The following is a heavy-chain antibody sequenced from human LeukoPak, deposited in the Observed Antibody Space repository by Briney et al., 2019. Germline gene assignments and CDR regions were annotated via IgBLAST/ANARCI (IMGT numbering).Heavy chain of an antibody. CDR3: ARGAVNGHGDGQYFQH. CDR1: GFTFGDFS. J-gene: IGHJ1*01. CDR2: IRNKRHGDTA. V-gene: IGHV3-49*04. D-gene: IGHD4-17*01. Sequence: GGSLRLSCTASGFTFGDFSMSWVRQAPGKGLEWVGFIRNKRHGDTAEYAASVRGRCTISRDDSKSIAYLQMNSLETEDTAVYYCARGAVNGHGDGQYFQHWGQGTLVTVSS.